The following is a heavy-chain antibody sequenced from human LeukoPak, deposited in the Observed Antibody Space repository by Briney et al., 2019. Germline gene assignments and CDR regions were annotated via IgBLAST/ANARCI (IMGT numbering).Heavy chain of an antibody. CDR3: ARSKGSGYSLRGYFDY. Sequence: SETPSLTCAVYGGSFSGYYWSWIRQPPGKGLEWIGEINHSGSTNYNPSLKSRVTISVDTSKNQFSLKLSSVTAADTAVYYCARSKGSGYSLRGYFDYWGQGTLVTVSS. CDR1: GGSFSGYY. V-gene: IGHV4-34*01. D-gene: IGHD5-18*01. J-gene: IGHJ4*02. CDR2: INHSGST.